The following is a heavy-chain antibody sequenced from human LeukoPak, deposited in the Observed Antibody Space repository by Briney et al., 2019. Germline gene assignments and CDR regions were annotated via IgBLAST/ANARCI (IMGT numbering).Heavy chain of an antibody. CDR1: DGSFSGFY. Sequence: SETLSLTRAVDDGSFSGFYWSWIRQTSGKGLEWIGEINHTGNTNYNPSLTDYNPSLKSRVTISVDSSKNELSLKVSSVTAADTGVYYGASVRHDPFEYFDVSGKGTTVTVSS. V-gene: IGHV4-34*01. CDR2: INHTGNT. D-gene: IGHD2/OR15-2a*01. CDR3: ASVRHDPFEYFDV. J-gene: IGHJ6*04.